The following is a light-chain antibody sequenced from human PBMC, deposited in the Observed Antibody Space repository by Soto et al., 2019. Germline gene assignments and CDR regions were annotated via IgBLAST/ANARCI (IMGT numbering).Light chain of an antibody. Sequence: DITMSKSPASLSASVGDRVTITCRASQSISSYLNWYQQKPGKAPKLLIYAASSLQSGVPSRFSGSGSGTDFTLTISRLQPEDFATYYCQQSYSTPPTFGQGTRLEIK. V-gene: IGKV1-39*01. CDR1: QSISSY. J-gene: IGKJ5*01. CDR2: AAS. CDR3: QQSYSTPPT.